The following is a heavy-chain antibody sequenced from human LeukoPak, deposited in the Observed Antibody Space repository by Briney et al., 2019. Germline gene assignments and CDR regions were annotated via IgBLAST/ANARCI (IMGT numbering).Heavy chain of an antibody. J-gene: IGHJ4*02. CDR3: AKGYGDSFFYKFYFDA. V-gene: IGHV3-23*01. D-gene: IGHD4-17*01. Sequence: SGGSLRLSCAASGFTYISYAMNWVRQAPGKGLEWVSGISGSGGSTYYADSVKGRFTISRDNSKSTLYLQMDSLRAEDTAIYYCAKGYGDSFFYKFYFDAWGQGTLVTVSS. CDR1: GFTYISYA. CDR2: ISGSGGST.